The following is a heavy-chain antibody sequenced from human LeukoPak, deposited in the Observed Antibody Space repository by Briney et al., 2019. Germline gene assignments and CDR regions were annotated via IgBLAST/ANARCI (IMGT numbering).Heavy chain of an antibody. J-gene: IGHJ4*02. CDR3: ARVEWELSTSFDY. CDR1: GGSITSYY. V-gene: IGHV4-59*01. D-gene: IGHD1-26*01. Sequence: KPSETLSLTCTVSGGSITSYYWSWIRQPPGKGLEWIGYIDYSGSTNYNPSLKSRVTISVDRSKNQFSLKMSSVTAADTAVYYCARVEWELSTSFDYWGQGTLVTVSS. CDR2: IDYSGST.